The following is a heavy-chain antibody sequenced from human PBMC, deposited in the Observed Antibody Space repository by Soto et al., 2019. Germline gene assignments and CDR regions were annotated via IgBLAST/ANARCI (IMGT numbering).Heavy chain of an antibody. J-gene: IGHJ4*02. V-gene: IGHV3-33*06. CDR2: IWYDGSNK. D-gene: IGHD3-9*01. Sequence: QVQLVESGGGVVQPGRSLRLSCAASGFTFSSYGMHWVRQAPGKGLEWVAVIWYDGSNKYYADSVKGRFTISRDNSKNTLYLQMNSLRAEDTAVYYCAKGGILTGYYHFDYWGQGTLVTVSS. CDR1: GFTFSSYG. CDR3: AKGGILTGYYHFDY.